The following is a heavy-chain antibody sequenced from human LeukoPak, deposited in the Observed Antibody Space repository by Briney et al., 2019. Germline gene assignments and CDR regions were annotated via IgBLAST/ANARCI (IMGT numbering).Heavy chain of an antibody. J-gene: IGHJ5*02. CDR1: GFTFSSYS. CDR3: ARDYRDSSGWYGAWFDP. CDR2: ISSSSSYI. D-gene: IGHD6-19*01. V-gene: IGHV3-21*01. Sequence: GGSLRLSCAASGFTFSSYSMNWVRQAPGKGLEWVSSISSSSSYIYYADSVKGRFTISRDNAKNSLNLQMNSLRAEDTAVYYCARDYRDSSGWYGAWFDPWGQGTLVTVSS.